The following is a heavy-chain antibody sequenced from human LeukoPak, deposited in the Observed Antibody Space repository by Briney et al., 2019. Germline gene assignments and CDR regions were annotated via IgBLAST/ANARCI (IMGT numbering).Heavy chain of an antibody. CDR1: GGSFSGYY. CDR2: INHSGST. CDR3: ARHPFATPFDY. Sequence: SETLSLTCAVYGGSFSGYYWSWIRQPPGKGLEWIGEINHSGSTNYNPSLKSRVTISVDTSKNQFSLTLRSLTAADTAVYYCARHPFATPFDYWGQGTLVTVSS. J-gene: IGHJ4*02. D-gene: IGHD1-26*01. V-gene: IGHV4-34*01.